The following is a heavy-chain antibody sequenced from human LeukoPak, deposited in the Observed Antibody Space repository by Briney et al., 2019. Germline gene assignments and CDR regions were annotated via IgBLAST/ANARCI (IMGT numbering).Heavy chain of an antibody. J-gene: IGHJ6*02. D-gene: IGHD4-11*01. V-gene: IGHV1-2*02. CDR2: INPNSGGT. Sequence: ASVKVSCKASGYTFTGCYMHWVRQAPGQGLEWMGWINPNSGGTNFAQKFLGRVTMTRDTSISTAYLELISLRSADTAVYYCATSLPKTTVTDPYYYYGIDVWGQGTSVTVSS. CDR1: GYTFTGCY. CDR3: ATSLPKTTVTDPYYYYGIDV.